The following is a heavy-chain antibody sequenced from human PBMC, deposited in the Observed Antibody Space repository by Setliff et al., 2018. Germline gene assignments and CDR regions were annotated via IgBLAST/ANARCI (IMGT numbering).Heavy chain of an antibody. CDR1: GGSVSSSSYY. J-gene: IGHJ4*02. V-gene: IGHV4-39*07. D-gene: IGHD3-9*01. CDR3: ARTLYDYDILTGPGYYFDY. CDR2: IYYSGST. Sequence: SETLSLTCTVSGGSVSSSSYYWGWIRQPPGKGLEWIGSIYYSGSTYYNPSLKSRVTISVDTSKNQFSLKLSSVTAADTAVYYCARTLYDYDILTGPGYYFDYWGQGTLVTVS.